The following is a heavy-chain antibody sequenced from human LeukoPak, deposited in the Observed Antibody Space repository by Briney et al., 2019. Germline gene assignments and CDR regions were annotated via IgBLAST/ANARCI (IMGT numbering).Heavy chain of an antibody. CDR2: ISSSGSTI. Sequence: GGSLRLSCAASGFTFSDYYMSWIRQAPGKGLEWVSYISSSGSTIYYADSVKGRFTISRDNAKNSLYLQMNSLRAEDTAVYYCAKVVQQWLVFDAFDIWGQGTMVTVSS. CDR3: AKVVQQWLVFDAFDI. V-gene: IGHV3-11*01. CDR1: GFTFSDYY. J-gene: IGHJ3*02. D-gene: IGHD6-19*01.